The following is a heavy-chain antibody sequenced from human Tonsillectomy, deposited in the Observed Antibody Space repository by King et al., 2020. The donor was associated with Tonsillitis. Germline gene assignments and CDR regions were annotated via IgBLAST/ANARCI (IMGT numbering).Heavy chain of an antibody. CDR3: AGDSDGSWYSMGVFFIDC. CDR1: GFTFSNYD. J-gene: IGHJ4*02. CDR2: ISSTSKYK. D-gene: IGHD6-13*01. V-gene: IGHV3-21*01. Sequence: VQLVESGGGLVKPGGSLRLSCAASGFTFSNYDMNWVRQAPGKGLEWVSTISSTSKYKYYADSVKGRFTISRDNDKNSLYLQMNSLTAEDTAIYDCAGDSDGSWYSMGVFFIDCWGQGALVTVSP.